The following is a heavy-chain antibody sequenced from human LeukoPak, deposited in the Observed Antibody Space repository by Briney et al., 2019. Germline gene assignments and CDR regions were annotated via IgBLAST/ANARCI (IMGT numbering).Heavy chain of an antibody. CDR3: ARGYDRSGYYPGALDD. V-gene: IGHV3-21*01. J-gene: IGHJ4*01. CDR2: INVRCTHI. CDR1: GVNSRDYS. D-gene: IGHD3-22*01. Sequence: GGALRISCAFTGVNSRDYSMNWVRQAPGKGLEWVSSINVRCTHIYYTDSVNGRFTNYSDNTKNSLYLQMNGLRAEDTAVYYCARGYDRSGYYPGALDDWGQRDVVTVS.